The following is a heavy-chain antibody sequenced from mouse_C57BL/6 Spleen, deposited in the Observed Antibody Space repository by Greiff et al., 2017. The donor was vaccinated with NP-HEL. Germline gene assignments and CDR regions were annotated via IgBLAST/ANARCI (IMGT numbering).Heavy chain of an antibody. J-gene: IGHJ2*01. Sequence: VQLQQSDAELVKPGASVKISCKVSGYTFTDHTIHWMKQRPEQGLEWIGYIYPRDGSTKYNEKFKGKATLTADKSSSTAYMQLNSLTSEDSAVDFCARGYYGALPYFDYWGQGTTLTVSS. CDR1: GYTFTDHT. CDR2: IYPRDGST. D-gene: IGHD1-1*01. V-gene: IGHV1-78*01. CDR3: ARGYYGALPYFDY.